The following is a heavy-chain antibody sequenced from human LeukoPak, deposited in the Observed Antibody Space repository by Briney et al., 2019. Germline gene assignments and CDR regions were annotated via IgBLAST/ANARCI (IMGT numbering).Heavy chain of an antibody. D-gene: IGHD2-2*01. CDR1: GGSFSGYY. Sequence: SSETLSLTCAVYGGSFSGYYWSWIRQPPGKGLEWIGEINHSGSTNYNPSLKSRVTISVDKSKNQFSLKLSSVTAADTAVYYCARLNAIVVVPAAIRGNNWFDPWGQGTLVTVSS. J-gene: IGHJ5*02. CDR3: ARLNAIVVVPAAIRGNNWFDP. V-gene: IGHV4-34*01. CDR2: INHSGST.